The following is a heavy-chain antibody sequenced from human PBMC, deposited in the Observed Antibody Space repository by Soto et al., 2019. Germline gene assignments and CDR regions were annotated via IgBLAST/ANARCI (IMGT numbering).Heavy chain of an antibody. CDR3: ARDGCSSTSCYSADYYYYYGMDV. CDR1: GGTFSSYA. CDR2: IIPIFGTA. D-gene: IGHD2-2*01. V-gene: IGHV1-69*13. Sequence: SVKVSCKASGGTFSSYAISWVRQAPGQGLEWMGGIIPIFGTANYARKFQGRVTITADESTSTAYMELSSLRSEDTAVYYCARDGCSSTSCYSADYYYYYGMDVWGQGTTVTVSS. J-gene: IGHJ6*02.